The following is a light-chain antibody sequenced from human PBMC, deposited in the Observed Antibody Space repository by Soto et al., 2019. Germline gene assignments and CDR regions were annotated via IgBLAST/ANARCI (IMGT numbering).Light chain of an antibody. J-gene: IGKJ4*01. Sequence: IQMTQSPSSLSASVGERVTITCRASQSISRNLNWYQQKPGKAPELLIYTASNLQSGVPSRFSGSGSATDFALTISSLQPEDSAVYYCQQSHSSPLSFGGGTKVEFK. V-gene: IGKV1-39*01. CDR1: QSISRN. CDR3: QQSHSSPLS. CDR2: TAS.